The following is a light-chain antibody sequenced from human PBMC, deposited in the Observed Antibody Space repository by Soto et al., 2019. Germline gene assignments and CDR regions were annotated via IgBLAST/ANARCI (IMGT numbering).Light chain of an antibody. CDR1: TSDIGAYNY. CDR3: SSFAGTNGLV. J-gene: IGLJ1*01. Sequence: QSVLTQPPSASVSPGQSGTISCTGTTSDIGAYNYVSWYQQRPGKAPKLIIYEVTRRPSGVPDRIFGSKYDTTASLTVSGLQAEDEADYHCSSFAGTNGLVFGTGTKVNVL. V-gene: IGLV2-8*01. CDR2: EVT.